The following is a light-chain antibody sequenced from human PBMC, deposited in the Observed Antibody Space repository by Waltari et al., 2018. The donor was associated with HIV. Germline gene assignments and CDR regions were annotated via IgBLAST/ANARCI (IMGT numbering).Light chain of an antibody. J-gene: IGKJ1*01. CDR2: WAS. CDR3: QQYYSTPWT. CDR1: QSVLSTSNNKNY. V-gene: IGKV4-1*01. Sequence: DIVMTQSPDSLAVSLGERASINCRSSQSVLSTSNNKNYLAWYQQRPGQPPKLLIYWASTRESGVPDRFSGSGSGTDFTLTISSLQAADMAVYYCQQYYSTPWTFGQGTKLEIK.